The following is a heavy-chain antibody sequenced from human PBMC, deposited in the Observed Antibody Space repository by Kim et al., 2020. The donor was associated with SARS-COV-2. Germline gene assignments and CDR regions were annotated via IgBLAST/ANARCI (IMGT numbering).Heavy chain of an antibody. CDR1: GYNFTSYW. J-gene: IGHJ4*02. V-gene: IGHV5-10-1*01. D-gene: IGHD1-26*01. CDR3: ARHHVSYSGSYPAEY. CDR2: IDPSDSYI. Sequence: GESLKFSCKGSGYNFTSYWISWVRQMPGKGLEWMGRIDPSDSYISYGPSFQGHVTVSADKSIGTAYLHWSSLKASDTAKYYCARHHVSYSGSYPAEYWGQGTLVTVSS.